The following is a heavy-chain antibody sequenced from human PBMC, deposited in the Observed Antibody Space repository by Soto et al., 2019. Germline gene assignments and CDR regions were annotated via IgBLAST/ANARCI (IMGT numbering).Heavy chain of an antibody. CDR1: GGSFSGYY. CDR3: ARGLGGYVPPYNWFDP. D-gene: IGHD5-12*01. Sequence: PSETLSLTCAVYGGSFSGYYWSWIRQPPGKGLEWIGEINHSGSTNYNPSLKSRVTISVDTSKNQFSLRLSSVTAADTAVYYCARGLGGYVPPYNWFDPWGQGTLVTVSS. V-gene: IGHV4-34*01. J-gene: IGHJ5*02. CDR2: INHSGST.